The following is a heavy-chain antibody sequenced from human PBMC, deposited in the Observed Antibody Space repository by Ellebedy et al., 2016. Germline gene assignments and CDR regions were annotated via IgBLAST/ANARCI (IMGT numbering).Heavy chain of an antibody. D-gene: IGHD4-11*01. J-gene: IGHJ6*02. CDR2: MYYNGST. CDR1: GGSISSYY. CDR3: ARCPATTTYYYYGMDI. V-gene: IGHV4-59*13. Sequence: SETLSLXXTVSGGSISSYYWSWIRQPPGKGLEWIGYMYYNGSTYYNPSLKSRVTISVDTSKNQFSLKLSSVTAADTAVYYCARCPATTTYYYYGMDIWGPGATVTVSS.